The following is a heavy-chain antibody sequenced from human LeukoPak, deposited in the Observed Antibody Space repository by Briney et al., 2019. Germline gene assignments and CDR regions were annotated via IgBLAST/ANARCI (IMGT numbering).Heavy chain of an antibody. CDR3: AKGYFYGSGSYYKQAFDI. V-gene: IGHV3-23*01. CDR2: LSGSGGFT. Sequence: GGSLRLSCAASGFTFSSYAMSWVRQAPGKGLDWVSALSGSGGFTFHADSVKGRFTVSRDNSKNTLYLQMDSLRAEDTAVYYCAKGYFYGSGSYYKQAFDIWGQGAMVTVSS. CDR1: GFTFSSYA. D-gene: IGHD3-10*01. J-gene: IGHJ3*02.